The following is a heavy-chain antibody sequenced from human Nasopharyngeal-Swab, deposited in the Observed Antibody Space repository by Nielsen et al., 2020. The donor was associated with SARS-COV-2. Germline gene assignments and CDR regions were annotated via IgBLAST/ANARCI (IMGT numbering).Heavy chain of an antibody. D-gene: IGHD3-10*01. CDR2: ISASGVTT. CDR1: GFTFSRFG. V-gene: IGHV3-23*01. CDR3: AKVGGSGSFDY. J-gene: IGHJ4*02. Sequence: GESLKISCAASGFTFSRFGMGWVRQAPGKGLEWVSAISASGVTTYYADSVKGRFTISRDNSKNTLYLQMNSLRAEDTAVYYCAKVGGSGSFDYWGQGTLVTVSS.